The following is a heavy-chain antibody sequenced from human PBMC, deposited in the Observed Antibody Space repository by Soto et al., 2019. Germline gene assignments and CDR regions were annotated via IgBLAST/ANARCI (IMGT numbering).Heavy chain of an antibody. J-gene: IGHJ6*02. V-gene: IGHV4-30-4*01. CDR1: GDSISNSDYY. CDR3: DRAGHYYYGFDV. Sequence: PSETLSLTCTVSGDSISNSDYYWNWVRQSPGKGLEWIASIDYSGSTYYNPSLKSRVVISADTSKNLFSLKLRSVTAADTALYFCDRAGHYYYGFDVWGQGTTVTVSS. CDR2: IDYSGST.